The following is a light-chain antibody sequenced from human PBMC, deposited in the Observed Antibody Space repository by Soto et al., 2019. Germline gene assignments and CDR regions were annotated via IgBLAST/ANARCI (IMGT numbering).Light chain of an antibody. Sequence: EIVLTQSPGTLYLSPGERATLSCRASQSVSSTYLAWYQQKPCQAPRLLLYGASSRATGIPDRFSGSGSGTDFTLTISRLEPEDCAVYYCQQHGSSAFTFGQGTKLQIK. J-gene: IGKJ2*01. CDR2: GAS. V-gene: IGKV3-20*01. CDR1: QSVSSTY. CDR3: QQHGSSAFT.